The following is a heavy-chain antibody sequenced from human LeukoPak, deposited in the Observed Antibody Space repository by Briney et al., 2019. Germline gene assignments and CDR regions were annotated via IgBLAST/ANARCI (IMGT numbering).Heavy chain of an antibody. V-gene: IGHV3-21*06. CDR1: GFTFNTYS. CDR2: IDSSGGYM. D-gene: IGHD1-7*01. CDR3: ARDGNWNSAASDI. J-gene: IGHJ3*02. Sequence: PGGSLRLSCEASGFTFNTYSMNWARQAPGKGLEWVSSIDSSGGYMFYADSVKGRLIISRHNAKDSLYLKMNSLRVEDTVVYYCARDGNWNSAASDISGQPRMVT.